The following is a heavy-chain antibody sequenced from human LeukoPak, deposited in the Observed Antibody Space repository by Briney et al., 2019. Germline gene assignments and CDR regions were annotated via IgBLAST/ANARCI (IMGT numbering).Heavy chain of an antibody. V-gene: IGHV3-74*01. CDR3: AREGKTSYDY. CDR2: INSDESVT. CDR1: GFTFSDYY. Sequence: TGGSLRLSCAASGFTFSDYYMSWIRQAPGKGLVWVSRINSDESVTSYADSVKGRFTISRDNAKNTLYLQMNSLGVEDTAVYYCAREGKTSYDYWGQGTLVTVST. J-gene: IGHJ4*02.